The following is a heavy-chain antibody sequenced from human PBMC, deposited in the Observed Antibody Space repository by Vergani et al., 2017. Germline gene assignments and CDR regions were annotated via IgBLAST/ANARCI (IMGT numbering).Heavy chain of an antibody. CDR1: GGSITSYNW. CDR3: ARHLRGYSYGVFDY. D-gene: IGHD5-18*01. CDR2: IFHSGTT. J-gene: IGHJ4*02. V-gene: IGHV4-4*03. Sequence: QVQLQESGPGLVKPPGTLSLTCAVSGGSITSYNWWTWVRQSPGKGLEWIGEIFHSGTTNYNPSLKSRVTISIDTSKNHFSLRLSSVTAADTAVYYCARHLRGYSYGVFDYWGQGREVTVSS.